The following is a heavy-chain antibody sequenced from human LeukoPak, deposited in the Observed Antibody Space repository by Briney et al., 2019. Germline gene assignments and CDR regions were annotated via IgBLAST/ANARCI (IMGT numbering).Heavy chain of an antibody. V-gene: IGHV1-69*05. CDR3: ARDQYLVVVPAAPFDI. Sequence: SVKVSCKASGGTFSSYAISRVRQAPGQGLEWMGGIIPILGTANYAQKFQGRVTITTDESTSTAYMELSSLRSEDTAVYYCARDQYLVVVPAAPFDIWGQGTMVTVSS. D-gene: IGHD2-2*01. J-gene: IGHJ3*02. CDR1: GGTFSSYA. CDR2: IIPILGTA.